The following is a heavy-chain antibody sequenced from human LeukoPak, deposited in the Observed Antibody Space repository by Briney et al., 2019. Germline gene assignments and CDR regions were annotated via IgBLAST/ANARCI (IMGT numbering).Heavy chain of an antibody. CDR1: GFTFSNYA. Sequence: PGGSLRLSCVASGFTFSNYAMHWVRQAPGKGLEWVSGISWNSGNIGYADSVKGRFTISRDNAKNSLYLQMNSLRAEDTALYYCARDSWFGELLSNWFDPWGQGTLVTVSS. D-gene: IGHD3-10*01. CDR3: ARDSWFGELLSNWFDP. V-gene: IGHV3-9*01. CDR2: ISWNSGNI. J-gene: IGHJ5*02.